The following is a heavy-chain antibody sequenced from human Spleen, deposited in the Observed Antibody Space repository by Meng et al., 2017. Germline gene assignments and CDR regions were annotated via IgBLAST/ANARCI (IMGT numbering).Heavy chain of an antibody. CDR1: GGSMSSYS. D-gene: IGHD6-13*01. Sequence: SETLSLTCTVSGGSMSSYSWSWIRQPPGKGLEWIGYIYYSGTTNHNPSLKSRVTISVDTSKKQFSLKLTSVTAADTAVYYCARGTSSWSFLFDYWGQGTLVTVSS. V-gene: IGHV4-59*01. CDR3: ARGTSSWSFLFDY. J-gene: IGHJ4*02. CDR2: IYYSGTT.